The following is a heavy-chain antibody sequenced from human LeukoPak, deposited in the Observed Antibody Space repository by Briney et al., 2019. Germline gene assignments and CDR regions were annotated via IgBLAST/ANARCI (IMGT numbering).Heavy chain of an antibody. J-gene: IGHJ6*03. Sequence: SQTLSLTCTVSGGSISSGSYYWRWIRQPAGKGLEWIARIYTRGSTNYNPSLKSRVTIAVDTSKNQFSLKLSSVTAADTAVYYCARASIAAAGLYYYYMDVWGKGTTVTISS. V-gene: IGHV4-61*02. CDR2: IYTRGST. CDR3: ARASIAAAGLYYYYMDV. CDR1: GGSISSGSYY. D-gene: IGHD6-13*01.